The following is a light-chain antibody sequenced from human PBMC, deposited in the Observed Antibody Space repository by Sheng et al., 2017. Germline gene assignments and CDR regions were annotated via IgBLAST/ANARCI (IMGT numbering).Light chain of an antibody. CDR1: QSVSSY. CDR3: QQYGSSLWT. Sequence: EIVLTQSPATLSLSPGERATLSCRASQSVSSYLAWYQQKPGQAPRLLIYDASTRATGIPDRFSGSGSGADFTLTISGLQSEDFAVYYCQQYGSSLWTFGQGTTVEVK. CDR2: DAS. J-gene: IGKJ1*01. V-gene: IGKV3-20*01.